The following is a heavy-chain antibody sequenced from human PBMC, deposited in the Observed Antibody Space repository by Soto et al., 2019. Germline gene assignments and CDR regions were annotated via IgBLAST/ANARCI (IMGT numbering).Heavy chain of an antibody. V-gene: IGHV4-30-2*01. Sequence: PSETLSLTCAVSGGSISSGGYSWSWIRQPPGKGLEWIGYIYHSGSTYYNPSLKSRVTISVDRSKNQFSLKLSSVTAADTAVYYCARDRYYYGSGSSPYYYYGMDVWGQGTTVTVS. CDR1: GGSISSGGYS. CDR3: ARDRYYYGSGSSPYYYYGMDV. D-gene: IGHD3-10*01. CDR2: IYHSGST. J-gene: IGHJ6*02.